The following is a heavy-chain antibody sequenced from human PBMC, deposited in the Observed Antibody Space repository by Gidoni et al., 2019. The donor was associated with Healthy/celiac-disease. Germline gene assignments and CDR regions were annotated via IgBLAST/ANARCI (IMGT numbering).Heavy chain of an antibody. V-gene: IGHV4-59*01. J-gene: IGHJ6*02. CDR1: GGSISSYY. Sequence: QVQLQESGPGLVKPSETLSLTCTVSGGSISSYYWSIRQPPGKGLEWIGYIYYSGSTNYNPSLKSRVTISVDTSKNQFSLKLSSVTAADTAVYYCARGSSGYREPYYYYGMDVWGQGTTVTVSS. CDR2: IYYSGST. CDR3: ARGSSGYREPYYYYGMDV. D-gene: IGHD3-22*01.